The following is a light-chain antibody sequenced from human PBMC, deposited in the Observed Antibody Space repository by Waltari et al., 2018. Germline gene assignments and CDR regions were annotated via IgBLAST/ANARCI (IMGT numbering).Light chain of an antibody. CDR2: GKY. Sequence: SSELTQDPAVSVALGQTVSITFQGDSLRSSYAIWYQQSPGQAPILVNYGKYNRPSGIPVRFSGSSSGDTASLTLSGARAEDEADYYCHSRDSSGDHVVFGGGTKLTVL. CDR1: SLRSSY. CDR3: HSRDSSGDHVV. V-gene: IGLV3-19*01. J-gene: IGLJ2*01.